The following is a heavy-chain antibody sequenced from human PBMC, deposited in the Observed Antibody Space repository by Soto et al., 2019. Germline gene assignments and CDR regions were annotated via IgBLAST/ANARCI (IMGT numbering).Heavy chain of an antibody. Sequence: ASETLSLTCTISGGSISSYYWSWIRQPPGKGLEWIGYICYSGSTNYNPSLKSRVTISVDTSKNQFSLKLSSVTAADTAVYYCARVRERRSELELLYYMDVWGKGTTVTVSS. V-gene: IGHV4-59*08. CDR1: GGSISSYY. J-gene: IGHJ6*03. CDR3: ARVRERRSELELLYYMDV. CDR2: ICYSGST. D-gene: IGHD1-7*01.